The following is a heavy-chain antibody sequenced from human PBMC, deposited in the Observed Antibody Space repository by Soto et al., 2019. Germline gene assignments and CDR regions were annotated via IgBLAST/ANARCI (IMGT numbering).Heavy chain of an antibody. D-gene: IGHD6-13*01. CDR2: IIPIFGTA. CDR1: GYPFTDYY. Sequence: GASVKVSCKASGYPFTDYYMHWVRQAPGQGLEWMGGIIPIFGTANYAQKFQGRVTITADESTSTAYMELSSPRSEDTAVYYCARGANGGYSSSWYISLYGMDVWGQGTTVTVSS. V-gene: IGHV1-69*13. CDR3: ARGANGGYSSSWYISLYGMDV. J-gene: IGHJ6*02.